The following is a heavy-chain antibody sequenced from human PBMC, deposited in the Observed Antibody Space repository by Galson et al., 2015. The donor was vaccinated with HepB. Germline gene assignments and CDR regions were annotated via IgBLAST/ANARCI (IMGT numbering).Heavy chain of an antibody. V-gene: IGHV1-2*04. CDR2: INPNSGGT. CDR3: ARDGSYGDYGYYGMDV. Sequence: SVKVSCKASGYTFTGYYMHWVRQAPGQGLEWMGWINPNSGGTNYAQKFQGWVTMTRDTSISTAYMELSRLRSDDTAVYYCARDGSYGDYGYYGMDVWGQGTTVTVSS. CDR1: GYTFTGYY. D-gene: IGHD4-17*01. J-gene: IGHJ6*02.